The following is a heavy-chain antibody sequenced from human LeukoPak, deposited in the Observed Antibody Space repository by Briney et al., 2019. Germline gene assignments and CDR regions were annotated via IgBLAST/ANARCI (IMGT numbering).Heavy chain of an antibody. D-gene: IGHD6-19*01. CDR1: GGSISSSSYY. V-gene: IGHV4-39*07. CDR2: IYYSGST. CDR3: ARGASASSGWHFDY. Sequence: SETLSLTCTVSGGSISSSSYYWGWIRQPPGKGLEWIGSIYYSGSTYYNPSLKSRVTISVDTSKNQFSLKLSSVTAADTAVYYCARGASASSGWHFDYWGQGTLVTVSS. J-gene: IGHJ4*02.